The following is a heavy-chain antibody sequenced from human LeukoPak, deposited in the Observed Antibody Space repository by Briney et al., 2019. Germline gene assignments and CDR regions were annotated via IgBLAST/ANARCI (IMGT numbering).Heavy chain of an antibody. D-gene: IGHD3-3*01. V-gene: IGHV3-23*01. CDR3: EKDTYYDFWSGFDY. CDR1: GFTFSSYA. J-gene: IGHJ4*02. Sequence: GGSLRLSCAASGFTFSSYAMSWVRQAPAKGLEWVSAISGSGGSTYYADSVKGRFTISRDNSKNTLYLQINSLRAEATAVYYCEKDTYYDFWSGFDYWGQGTMVTVSS. CDR2: ISGSGGST.